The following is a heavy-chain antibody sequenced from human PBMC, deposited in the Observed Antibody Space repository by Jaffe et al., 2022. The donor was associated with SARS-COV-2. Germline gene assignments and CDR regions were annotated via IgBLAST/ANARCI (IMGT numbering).Heavy chain of an antibody. CDR1: GFTFDDYA. CDR3: AKDGNPTRGYYYGMDV. D-gene: IGHD3-10*01. V-gene: IGHV3-43*02. CDR2: ISGDGGST. Sequence: EVQLVESGGGVVQPGGSLRLSCAASGFTFDDYAMHWVRQAPGKGLEWVSLISGDGGSTYYADSVKGRFTISRDNSKNSLYLQMNSLRTEDTALYYCAKDGNPTRGYYYGMDVWGQGTTVTVSS. J-gene: IGHJ6*02.